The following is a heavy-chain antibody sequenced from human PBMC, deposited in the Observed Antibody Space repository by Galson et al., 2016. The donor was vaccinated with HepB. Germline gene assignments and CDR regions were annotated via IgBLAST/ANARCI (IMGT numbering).Heavy chain of an antibody. D-gene: IGHD2-21*01. CDR2: IKSDGSNI. J-gene: IGHJ3*01. V-gene: IGHV3-74*01. CDR3: ASPSERYSIHTFDL. Sequence: SLRLSCAASGFTFSRQWMYWVRQAPGKGLAWVSQIKSDGSNINYADSVKGRFTISRDNAKNSLYLQMNSLGAEDTAVYYCASPSERYSIHTFDLWGQGTMVTVSS. CDR1: GFTFSRQW.